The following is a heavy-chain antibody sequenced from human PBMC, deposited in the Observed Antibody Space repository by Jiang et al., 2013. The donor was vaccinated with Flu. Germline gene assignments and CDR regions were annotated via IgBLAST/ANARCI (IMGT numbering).Heavy chain of an antibody. CDR2: IYFSGTT. D-gene: IGHD4-17*01. Sequence: GSGLVKPSETLSLTCSVFGDSINSNNYYWGWIRQAPGQGLEWVGSIYFSGTTYQNPSLKGRVTMSLDTSKNQFSLKLRSVTAADTAVYFCARNVMTTVTQFFDYWGQGTLITVSS. CDR3: ARNVMTTVTQFFDY. V-gene: IGHV4-39*07. J-gene: IGHJ4*02. CDR1: GDSINSNNYY.